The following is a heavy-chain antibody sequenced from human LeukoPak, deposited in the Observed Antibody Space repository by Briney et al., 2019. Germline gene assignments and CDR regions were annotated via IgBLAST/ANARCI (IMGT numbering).Heavy chain of an antibody. V-gene: IGHV1-46*01. Sequence: ASVKVSCKASGYSFTRYYMHWVRQAPGQGLAWMGLISPSTGSIKYAQNFQGRVSMTREMSTSTVYMELSSLTSDDTAIYYCARDAGRYYYMDVWGKGTTVTVSS. J-gene: IGHJ6*03. CDR3: ARDAGRYYYMDV. CDR1: GYSFTRYY. CDR2: ISPSTGSI.